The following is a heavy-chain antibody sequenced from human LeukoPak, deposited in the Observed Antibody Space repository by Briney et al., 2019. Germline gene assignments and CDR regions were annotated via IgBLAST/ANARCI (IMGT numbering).Heavy chain of an antibody. Sequence: SGTLSVTCAVYRGSFSGYYWSSMRPPPGKGLECIGQINHSGSTNYNPSLKSRVTISLDTSKNQFSLKLSSVTAADTAVYYCARGGLQYFDWLLQEFDYWGQGTLVTVSS. V-gene: IGHV4-34*01. CDR1: RGSFSGYY. D-gene: IGHD3-9*01. CDR3: ARGGLQYFDWLLQEFDY. CDR2: INHSGST. J-gene: IGHJ4*02.